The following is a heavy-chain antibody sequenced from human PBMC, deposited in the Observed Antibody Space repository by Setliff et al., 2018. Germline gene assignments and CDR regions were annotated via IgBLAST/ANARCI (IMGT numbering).Heavy chain of an antibody. CDR2: ISPSGST. D-gene: IGHD1-26*01. Sequence: SETLSLTCTVSGASISSGGYYWTWIRQPAGKALEWIGHISPSGSTTYNPSLESRVTISLDTSKNHFSLKLDSVTAADTALYYCARSPSSGAYWNPRPFYSDYWARGTLVTVSS. V-gene: IGHV4-61*09. J-gene: IGHJ4*02. CDR1: GASISSGGYY. CDR3: ARSPSSGAYWNPRPFYSDY.